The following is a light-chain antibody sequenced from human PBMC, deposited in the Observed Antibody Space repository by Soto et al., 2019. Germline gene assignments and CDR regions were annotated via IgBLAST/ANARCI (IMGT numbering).Light chain of an antibody. Sequence: AIRMTQSPSSLSASTGDRVTITCRASQGISSYLAWYQQKPGKAPKLLIYAASTLQSGVPSRFSGSGSGTDFTLTTSCLQSEDFATSYCQQYYSYPHTFGQGTKVEIK. CDR1: QGISSY. J-gene: IGKJ1*01. CDR3: QQYYSYPHT. CDR2: AAS. V-gene: IGKV1-8*01.